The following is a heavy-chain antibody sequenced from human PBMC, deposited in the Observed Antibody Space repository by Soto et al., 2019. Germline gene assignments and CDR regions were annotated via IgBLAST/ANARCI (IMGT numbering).Heavy chain of an antibody. CDR3: AKDTIPPIYGDYVAALDY. CDR2: ISWNSGSI. V-gene: IGHV3-9*01. D-gene: IGHD4-17*01. Sequence: GGSLRLSCAASGFTFDDYAMHWVRQAPGKGLEWVSGISWNSGSIGYADSVKGRFTISRDNAKNSLYLQMNSLRAEDTALYYCAKDTIPPIYGDYVAALDYWGQGTLVTVSS. J-gene: IGHJ4*02. CDR1: GFTFDDYA.